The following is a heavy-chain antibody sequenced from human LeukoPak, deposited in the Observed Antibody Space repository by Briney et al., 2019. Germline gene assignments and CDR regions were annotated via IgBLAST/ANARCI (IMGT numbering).Heavy chain of an antibody. V-gene: IGHV4-59*08. D-gene: IGHD2-15*01. CDR1: GGSFSGYY. CDR2: IYYSGST. J-gene: IGHJ5*02. CDR3: ARQVAALWFDP. Sequence: PSETLSLTCAVYGGSFSGYYWSWIRQPPGKGLEWIGYIYYSGSTNYNPSLKSRVTISVDTSKNQFSLKLSSVTAADTAVYYCARQVAALWFDPWGQGTLVTVSS.